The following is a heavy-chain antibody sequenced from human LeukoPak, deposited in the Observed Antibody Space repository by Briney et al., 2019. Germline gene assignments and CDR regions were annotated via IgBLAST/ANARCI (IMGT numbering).Heavy chain of an antibody. D-gene: IGHD2-15*01. Sequence: PSETLSLTCTVSGGSISSGDYYWSWIRQPPGKGLEWIGYIYYSGSTYYNPSLKSRVTISVDTSKSQFSLKLSSVTAADTAVYYCARDCSGGSCFDYWGQGNLVTVSS. CDR2: IYYSGST. CDR3: ARDCSGGSCFDY. CDR1: GGSISSGDYY. V-gene: IGHV4-30-4*01. J-gene: IGHJ4*02.